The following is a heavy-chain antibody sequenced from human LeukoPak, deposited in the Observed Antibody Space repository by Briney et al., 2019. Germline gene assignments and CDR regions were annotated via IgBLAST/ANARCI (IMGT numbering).Heavy chain of an antibody. CDR2: VYYTGTT. CDR3: ARRDSSGWHFDL. J-gene: IGHJ2*01. CDR1: GDSISSTSYY. V-gene: IGHV4-39*07. D-gene: IGHD6-19*01. Sequence: PSETLSLTCTVSGDSISSTSYYWGWIRQPPGKGLEWIGSVYYTGTTYYNPSLKSRVTISVDTSKSQFSLKLSSVTAADTAVYYCARRDSSGWHFDLWGRGTLVTVSS.